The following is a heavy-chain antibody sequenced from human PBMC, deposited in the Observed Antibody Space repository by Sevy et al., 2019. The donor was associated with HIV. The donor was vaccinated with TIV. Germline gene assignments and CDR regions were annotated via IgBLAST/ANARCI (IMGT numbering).Heavy chain of an antibody. Sequence: GGSLRLSCAASGFTFSSHAMAWVRQAPGKRLEWVSVISGSARATYYADSVKGRFTISRDNFQNTMYLQMNFLKADDTAVYYCARAQGSGIPYYLAMDVWGQGTTVTVSS. CDR1: GFTFSSHA. V-gene: IGHV3-23*01. CDR2: ISGSARAT. CDR3: ARAQGSGIPYYLAMDV. J-gene: IGHJ6*02. D-gene: IGHD3-10*01.